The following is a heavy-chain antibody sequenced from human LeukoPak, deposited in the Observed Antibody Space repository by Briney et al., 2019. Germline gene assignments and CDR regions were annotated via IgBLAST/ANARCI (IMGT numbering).Heavy chain of an antibody. D-gene: IGHD6-19*01. CDR3: ARDISGWLDY. CDR2: ISGGGGST. Sequence: GGSLRLSCAASEFTFSNYAMNWVRQAPGKGLEWVSGISGGGGSTYYADSVKGRFTISRDNAKNSLYLQMNSLRAEDTAVYYCARDISGWLDYWGQGTLVTVSS. CDR1: EFTFSNYA. J-gene: IGHJ4*02. V-gene: IGHV3-23*01.